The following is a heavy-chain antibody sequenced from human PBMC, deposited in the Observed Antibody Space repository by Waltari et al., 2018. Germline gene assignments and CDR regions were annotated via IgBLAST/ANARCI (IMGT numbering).Heavy chain of an antibody. CDR1: GGSFSGYY. Sequence: QVQLQQWGAGLLKPSETLSLTCAVYGGSFSGYYWSWIRQPPGKGLEWIGEINHSGSNNYNPSLRSRVTISVDTSKNQFSLKLSSVTAADTAVYYCARGGGYDYVWGSYGSYWYFDLWGRGTLVTVSS. J-gene: IGHJ2*01. V-gene: IGHV4-34*01. CDR2: INHSGSN. D-gene: IGHD3-16*01. CDR3: ARGGGYDYVWGSYGSYWYFDL.